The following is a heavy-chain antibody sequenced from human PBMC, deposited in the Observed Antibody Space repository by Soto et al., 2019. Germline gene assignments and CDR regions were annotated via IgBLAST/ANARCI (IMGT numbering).Heavy chain of an antibody. CDR1: GFSFSTYG. CDR2: ISNDGSNK. J-gene: IGHJ4*02. V-gene: IGHV3-30*18. CDR3: AKGFGNHWVFDY. D-gene: IGHD7-27*01. Sequence: GGSLRLSCAASGFSFSTYGMHWVRQAPGKGLEWVAFISNDGSNKYYADSVKGRFTISRDNSKNTLYLQMNSLRAEDTAVYYCAKGFGNHWVFDYWGQGTLVIISS.